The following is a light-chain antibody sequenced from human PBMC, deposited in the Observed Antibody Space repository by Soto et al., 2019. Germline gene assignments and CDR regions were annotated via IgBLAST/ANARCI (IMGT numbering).Light chain of an antibody. Sequence: DVVLTQSPLSLPVTLGQPASISCRSSQGTVHRDGDTRFSWYQQRPGQSPRRLIHAISNRDSGVPDRFSGSVSGTDFTLRISWVEAEDVGIYYCMKRTHWPHTFGQGTRVEIK. CDR3: MKRTHWPHT. CDR2: AIS. J-gene: IGKJ1*01. V-gene: IGKV2-30*02. CDR1: QGTVHRDGDTR.